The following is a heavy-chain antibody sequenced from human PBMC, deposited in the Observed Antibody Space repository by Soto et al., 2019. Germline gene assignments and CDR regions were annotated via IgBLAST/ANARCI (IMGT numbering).Heavy chain of an antibody. CDR1: GFTFSSYA. CDR2: ISGSGGST. D-gene: IGHD3-3*01. J-gene: IGHJ4*02. Sequence: EVQLLESGGGLVQPGGSLRLSCAASGFTFSSYAMSWVRQAPGKALEWVSAISGSGGSTYYADSVKGRFTISRDNSNNTLYLQINSLRAEDTSVYYCSKDSALISSDFWSGYKCYFDYWGQGTLVTVSS. CDR3: SKDSALISSDFWSGYKCYFDY. V-gene: IGHV3-23*01.